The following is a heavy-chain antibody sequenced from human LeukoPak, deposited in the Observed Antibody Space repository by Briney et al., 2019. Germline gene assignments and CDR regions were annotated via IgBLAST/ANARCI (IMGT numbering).Heavy chain of an antibody. J-gene: IGHJ3*02. CDR2: INHSGST. D-gene: IGHD3-22*01. CDR3: ARVLLSNSSGYYYGLNAFDI. Sequence: PSETLSLTCAVYGGSFSGYYWGWIRQPPGKGLEWIGEINHSGSTNYNPSLKSRVTISVDTSKNQFSLKLSSVTAADTAVYYCARVLLSNSSGYYYGLNAFDIWGQGTMVTVSS. CDR1: GGSFSGYY. V-gene: IGHV4-34*01.